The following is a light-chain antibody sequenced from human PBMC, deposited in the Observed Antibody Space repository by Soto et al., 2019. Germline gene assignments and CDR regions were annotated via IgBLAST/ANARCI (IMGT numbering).Light chain of an antibody. J-gene: IGKJ2*01. Sequence: EIVLTQSPATLSLSPGDRATLSCRASQSVRNYLAWFQQKPGQAPRLLIYRASRRATGIPDRFSASGSGTDFTLTISRLEPEDSAVYFCQQYGSTPPYTFGQGTKLEI. CDR3: QQYGSTPPYT. CDR2: RAS. V-gene: IGKV3-20*01. CDR1: QSVRNY.